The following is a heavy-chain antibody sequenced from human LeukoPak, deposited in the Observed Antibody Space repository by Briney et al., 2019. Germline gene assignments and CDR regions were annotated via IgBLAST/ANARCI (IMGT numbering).Heavy chain of an antibody. J-gene: IGHJ4*02. CDR2: ISSSSSYI. CDR3: ARGIAVAGTPYFDY. CDR1: GFTFSSYS. D-gene: IGHD6-19*01. V-gene: IGHV3-21*01. Sequence: GGSLRLSCAASGFTFSSYSMNWVRQAPGKGLEWVSTISSSSSYIYYADSVKGRFTISRDNAKNSLYLQMNSLRAEDTAVYYCARGIAVAGTPYFDYWGQGTLVTVSS.